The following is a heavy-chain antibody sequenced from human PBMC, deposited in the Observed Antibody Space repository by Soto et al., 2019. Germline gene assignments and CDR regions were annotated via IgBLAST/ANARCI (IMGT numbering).Heavy chain of an antibody. CDR1: GYSFTIYW. CDR2: IDPSDSYT. Sequence: GESLKISCNGSGYSFTIYWISWVRQMPGKGLEWMGRIDPSDSYTNYSPSFQGHVTISADKSISTAYLQWSSLKASDTAMYYCARHQGMAVAGTPYGMDVWGQGTTVTVSS. V-gene: IGHV5-10-1*01. D-gene: IGHD6-19*01. J-gene: IGHJ6*02. CDR3: ARHQGMAVAGTPYGMDV.